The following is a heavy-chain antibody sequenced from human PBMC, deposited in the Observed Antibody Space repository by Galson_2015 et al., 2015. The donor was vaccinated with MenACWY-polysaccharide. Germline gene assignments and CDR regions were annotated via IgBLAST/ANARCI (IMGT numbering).Heavy chain of an antibody. J-gene: IGHJ6*02. Sequence: SVKVSCKASGGTFSNSGFYAISWVRQAPGQGLEWMGRIIPSLGKPNYAEKFQGRVAITADKLTSTAYMELSSLRSEDTAVYYCARDGYCSGGSCYFNYYYALDAWGQGTTVTVSS. D-gene: IGHD2-15*01. V-gene: IGHV1-69*04. CDR2: IIPSLGKP. CDR1: GGTFSNSGFYA. CDR3: ARDGYCSGGSCYFNYYYALDA.